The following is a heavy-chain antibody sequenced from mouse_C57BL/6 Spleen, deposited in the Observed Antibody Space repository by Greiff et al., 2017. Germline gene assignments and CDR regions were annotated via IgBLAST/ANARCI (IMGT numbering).Heavy chain of an antibody. D-gene: IGHD3-3*01. CDR2: IYPYNGVS. Sequence: VQLQQSGPELVKPGASVKISCTASGYSFTGYYMHWVQQSPGNILDWIGYIYPYNGVSSYHQKFKGKATLTVDKSSSTAYMELRSLTSEDSAVYYCARKGGQGNYAMDYWGQGTSVTVSS. J-gene: IGHJ4*01. CDR1: GYSFTGYY. V-gene: IGHV1-31*01. CDR3: ARKGGQGNYAMDY.